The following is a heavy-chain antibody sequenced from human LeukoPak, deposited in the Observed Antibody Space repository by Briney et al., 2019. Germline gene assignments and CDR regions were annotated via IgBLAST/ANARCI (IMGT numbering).Heavy chain of an antibody. V-gene: IGHV4-4*07. CDR3: ARGEVYWRTPFDY. Sequence: PSETLSLTCTVSGDSISSYYWSWIRQPAGKGLEWIGRIHTSGSTNYNPPLKSRVTISVDTSKNQFSLKLSSVTAADTAVYYCARGEVYWRTPFDYWGQGTLVTVSS. J-gene: IGHJ4*02. CDR2: IHTSGST. CDR1: GDSISSYY. D-gene: IGHD1-1*01.